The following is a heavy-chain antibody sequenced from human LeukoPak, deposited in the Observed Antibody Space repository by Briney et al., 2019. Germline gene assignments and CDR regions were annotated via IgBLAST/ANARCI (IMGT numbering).Heavy chain of an antibody. CDR3: ARDRSGSYYNGFDY. CDR2: IWYDGSNK. CDR1: GFTFSSYG. Sequence: GGSLRLSCAASGFTFSSYGMHWVRQAPDKGLEWVAVIWYDGSNKYYADSVKGRFTISRDNSKNTLYLQMNSLRAEDTAVYYCARDRSGSYYNGFDYWGQGTLVTVSS. J-gene: IGHJ4*02. D-gene: IGHD1-26*01. V-gene: IGHV3-33*01.